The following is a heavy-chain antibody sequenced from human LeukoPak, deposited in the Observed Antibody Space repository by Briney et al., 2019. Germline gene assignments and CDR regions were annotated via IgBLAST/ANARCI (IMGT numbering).Heavy chain of an antibody. D-gene: IGHD5-12*01. J-gene: IGHJ4*02. Sequence: GGSLRLSCAASGFTFTTYWMHWVRQAPGKGLVWVSHINSDGSITTYADSVKGRFTISRDNAKNTLYLQMNSLRAEDTALYYCARSDSGQIDYWGQGTVVSVSS. CDR1: GFTFTTYW. CDR3: ARSDSGQIDY. V-gene: IGHV3-74*01. CDR2: INSDGSIT.